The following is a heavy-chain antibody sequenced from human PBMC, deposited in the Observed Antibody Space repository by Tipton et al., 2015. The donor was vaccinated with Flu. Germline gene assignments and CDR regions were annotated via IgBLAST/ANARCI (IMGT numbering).Heavy chain of an antibody. CDR2: LGYSVDGT. V-gene: IGHV3-23*01. J-gene: IGHJ3*02. CDR3: ARSRSRWAFDI. D-gene: IGHD3-16*02. Sequence: SLRLSCAASEFTFSSYDMSWVRHAPGKGLEWVSSLGYSVDGTTYADSVKGRFTISRDNSKNTLYLQMNSPRDEDTAVYYCARSRSRWAFDIWGQGTMVTV. CDR1: EFTFSSYD.